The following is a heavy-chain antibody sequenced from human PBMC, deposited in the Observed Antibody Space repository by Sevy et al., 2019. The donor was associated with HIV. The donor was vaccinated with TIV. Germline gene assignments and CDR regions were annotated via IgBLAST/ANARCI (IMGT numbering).Heavy chain of an antibody. CDR3: TAGVGASDFDY. Sequence: GGSLRLSCAASGFTFSNAWMSWVRQAPGKGLEWVGRIKSKTEGATRDFADPVKGRLLISRDDSRNTVYLQMNSLKTEDTAVYYCTAGVGASDFDYWGQGTLVTVSS. J-gene: IGHJ4*02. CDR2: IKSKTEGATR. V-gene: IGHV3-15*01. D-gene: IGHD1-26*01. CDR1: GFTFSNAW.